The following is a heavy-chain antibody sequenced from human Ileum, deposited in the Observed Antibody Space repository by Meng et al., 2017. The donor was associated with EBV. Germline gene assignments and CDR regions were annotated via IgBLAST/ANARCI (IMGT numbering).Heavy chain of an antibody. J-gene: IGHJ3*02. Sequence: QVQLQESGPGLVKPSGTLSLTCGVSGGSISDFNWWGWVRQTPGKGLEWIAEIFHTGNTNYNPSLKSRVTISVDKSKNQFSLRLSFVTAADTAVYYCARVNGQKLADIWGQGTLVTVS. CDR1: GGSISDFNW. CDR3: ARVNGQKLADI. CDR2: IFHTGNT. V-gene: IGHV4-4*02.